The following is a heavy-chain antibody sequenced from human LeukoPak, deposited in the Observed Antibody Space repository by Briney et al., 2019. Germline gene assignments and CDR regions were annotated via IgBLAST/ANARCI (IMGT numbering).Heavy chain of an antibody. D-gene: IGHD3-3*01. CDR3: AKVGSNYDFWSGYSNDYYYYYMDV. J-gene: IGHJ6*03. CDR2: ISGSGGST. Sequence: GGSLRLSCAASGFTFSSYAMSWVRQAPGKGLEWVSAISGSGGSTYYADSVKGRFTISRDNSKNTLYLQMNSLRAEDTAVYYCAKVGSNYDFWSGYSNDYYYYYMDVWGKGTTVTVSS. V-gene: IGHV3-23*01. CDR1: GFTFSSYA.